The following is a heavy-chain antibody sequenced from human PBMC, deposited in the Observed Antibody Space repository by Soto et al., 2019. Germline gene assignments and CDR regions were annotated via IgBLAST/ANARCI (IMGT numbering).Heavy chain of an antibody. V-gene: IGHV3-23*01. D-gene: IGHD3-16*01. CDR3: AKHDYVFFRSHYDY. J-gene: IGHJ4*02. CDR1: GFTFSSYA. CDR2: ISGSGGST. Sequence: GGSLRLSCAASGFTFSSYAMIWVRQAPGKGLEWVSAISGSGGSTYYADSVKGRFTISRDNSKNTLYLQMNSLRAEDTAVYYCAKHDYVFFRSHYDYWGQGTLVTVS.